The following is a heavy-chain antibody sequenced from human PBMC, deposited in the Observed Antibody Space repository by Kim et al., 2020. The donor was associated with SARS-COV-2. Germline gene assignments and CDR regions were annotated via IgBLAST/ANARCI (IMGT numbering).Heavy chain of an antibody. CDR3: ARRSWDEYYDILTGPYYYYYSMDV. V-gene: IGHV3-48*02. CDR1: GFTSSSYS. Sequence: GGSLRLSCAASGFTSSSYSMNWVRQAPGKGLEWVSYISSSSSTIYYADSVKGRFTISRDNAKNSLYLQMNSLRDEDTAVYYCARRSWDEYYDILTGPYYYYYSMDVWGQGTTVTVSS. CDR2: ISSSSSTI. D-gene: IGHD3-9*01. J-gene: IGHJ6*02.